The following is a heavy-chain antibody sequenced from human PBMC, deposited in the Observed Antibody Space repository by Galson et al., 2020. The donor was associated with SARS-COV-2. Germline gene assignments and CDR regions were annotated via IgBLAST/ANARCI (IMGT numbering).Heavy chain of an antibody. CDR1: GFTFSSYW. V-gene: IGHV3-74*01. CDR3: ARGGDYCTSPSWQGDLYYYFGVDV. D-gene: IGHD2-2*01. J-gene: IGHJ6*02. Sequence: GGSLRLSCAASGFTFSSYWMHWVRQAPGKGLLWVSRINSDGSSTSYADSVKGRFTISRDNAKKTLYLQMNSLRADDTAVFYCARGGDYCTSPSWQGDLYYYFGVDVWGQGTTVTVAS. CDR2: INSDGSST.